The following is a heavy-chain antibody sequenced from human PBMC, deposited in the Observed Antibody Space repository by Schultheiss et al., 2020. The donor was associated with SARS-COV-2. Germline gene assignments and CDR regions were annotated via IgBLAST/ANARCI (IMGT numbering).Heavy chain of an antibody. D-gene: IGHD4-23*01. J-gene: IGHJ4*02. Sequence: GSLRLSCSASGFTFSTSNMNWVRQTPGGGLEWVSSISDDSDNIYYADSVQGRFTIFRDNAKNSLYLQMNSLRAEDTAVYYCARHYGGWGGYLDFWGQGTPVTVSS. CDR1: GFTFSTSN. V-gene: IGHV3-21*01. CDR3: ARHYGGWGGYLDF. CDR2: ISDDSDNI.